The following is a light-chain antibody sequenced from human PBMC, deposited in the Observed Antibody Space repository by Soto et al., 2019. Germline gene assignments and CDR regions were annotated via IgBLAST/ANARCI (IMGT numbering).Light chain of an antibody. V-gene: IGKV1-13*02. J-gene: IGKJ4*01. CDR3: QQFNSYPRVKLT. Sequence: AIQLTQSPSSLSASVGDRVTITCRASQGISSALAWYQQKPGKAPKLLIYDASSLESGVPSRFSGSGSGTDFTLTISSLQPEDFATYYCQQFNSYPRVKLTFGGGTKVEIK. CDR1: QGISSA. CDR2: DAS.